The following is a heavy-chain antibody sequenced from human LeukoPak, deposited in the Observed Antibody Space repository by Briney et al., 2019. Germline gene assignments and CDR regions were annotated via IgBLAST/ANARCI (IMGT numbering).Heavy chain of an antibody. CDR2: IKEDGSDK. V-gene: IGHV3-7*01. Sequence: PGGSLRLSCVGSGFTFSNFWMSWVRQSPGKGLECVANIKEDGSDKYYVDAVRGRFTISRDNARNSLYLQMNSLRAEDTAVYYCARGSGSWYYFDYWGQGTLVTVSS. D-gene: IGHD6-13*01. CDR3: ARGSGSWYYFDY. CDR1: GFTFSNFW. J-gene: IGHJ4*02.